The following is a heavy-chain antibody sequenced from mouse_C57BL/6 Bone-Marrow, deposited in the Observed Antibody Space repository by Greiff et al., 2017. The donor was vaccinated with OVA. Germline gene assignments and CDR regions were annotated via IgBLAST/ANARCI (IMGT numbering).Heavy chain of an antibody. Sequence: QVQLQQPGAELVMPGASVKLSCKASGYTFTSYWMHWVKQRPGQGLEWIGEIDPSDSYTNYNQKFKGKSTLTVDKSSSTAYMQLSSLTSEDSAVYYGASFYYGSSYVGFAYWGQGTLVTVAA. J-gene: IGHJ3*01. CDR3: ASFYYGSSYVGFAY. V-gene: IGHV1-69*01. D-gene: IGHD1-1*01. CDR2: IDPSDSYT. CDR1: GYTFTSYW.